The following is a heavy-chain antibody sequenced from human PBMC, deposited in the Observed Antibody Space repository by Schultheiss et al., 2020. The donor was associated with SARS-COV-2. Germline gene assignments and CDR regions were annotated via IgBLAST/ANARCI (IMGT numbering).Heavy chain of an antibody. Sequence: GGSLRLSCAASGFTFSSYSMNWVRQAPGKGLEWVSSISSSSSYIYYADSVKGRFTISRDNAKNSLYLQMNSLRAEDTAVYYCARDRASGSHWGLDYWGQGTLVTVSS. V-gene: IGHV3-21*01. CDR3: ARDRASGSHWGLDY. D-gene: IGHD1-26*01. J-gene: IGHJ4*02. CDR2: ISSSSSYI. CDR1: GFTFSSYS.